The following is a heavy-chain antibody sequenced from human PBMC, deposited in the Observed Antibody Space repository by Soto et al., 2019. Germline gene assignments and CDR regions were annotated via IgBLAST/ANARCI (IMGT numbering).Heavy chain of an antibody. J-gene: IGHJ4*02. V-gene: IGHV3-33*01. Sequence: GGSLRLSCAASGFTCSRDGMHWVRQAPGKGLEWVAVIWYDGSNKYYADSVKGRFTISRDNSKNTLYLQMNSLRAEDTAVYYCARDLVATMDYFDYWGQGTLVTVSS. CDR1: GFTCSRDG. CDR3: ARDLVATMDYFDY. D-gene: IGHD5-12*01. CDR2: IWYDGSNK.